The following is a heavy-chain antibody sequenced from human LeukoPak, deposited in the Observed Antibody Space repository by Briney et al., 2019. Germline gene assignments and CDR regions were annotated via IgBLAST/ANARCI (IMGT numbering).Heavy chain of an antibody. D-gene: IGHD3-22*01. CDR2: LSSSGST. Sequence: SQTLSLTCTVSGDSLSGGDYYWRWLRQPAGRGLEWVGRLSSSGSTNYTPSLKSRVSISVYTTQNPFSLRLCAVTAAATPSYFCARGPYSYDSSGAFDISGQGTMVTVSS. V-gene: IGHV4-61*02. J-gene: IGHJ3*02. CDR1: GDSLSGGDYY. CDR3: ARGPYSYDSSGAFDI.